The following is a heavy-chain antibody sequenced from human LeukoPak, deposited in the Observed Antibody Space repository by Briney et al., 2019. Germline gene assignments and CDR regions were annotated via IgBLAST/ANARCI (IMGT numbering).Heavy chain of an antibody. CDR2: ISYDGSNK. J-gene: IGHJ4*02. V-gene: IGHV3-30-3*01. D-gene: IGHD6-13*01. CDR3: ARDGAAAY. CDR1: GFTFSSYA. Sequence: PGRSLRLSCAASGFTFSSYAMHWVRQAPGKGLEWVAVISYDGSNKYYADSVKGRFTISRDNSKNTLYLQMNSLRAEDTAVYYCARDGAAAYWGQGTLVTVSS.